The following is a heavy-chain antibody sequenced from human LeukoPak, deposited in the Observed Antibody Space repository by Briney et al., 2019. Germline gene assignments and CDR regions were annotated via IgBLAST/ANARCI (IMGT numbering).Heavy chain of an antibody. CDR3: AKPSSGWSNFDS. CDR1: GFTFSNYG. Sequence: HTGRSLRLSCAASGFTFSNYGMHWVRQAPGKGLEWVAVIYDDGSKEYFADSVKGRFTISRDNSKNTLYLQMNSLRAEDTAVYYCAKPSSGWSNFDSWGQGTLVTVSS. CDR2: IYDDGSKE. J-gene: IGHJ4*02. V-gene: IGHV3-33*06. D-gene: IGHD6-19*01.